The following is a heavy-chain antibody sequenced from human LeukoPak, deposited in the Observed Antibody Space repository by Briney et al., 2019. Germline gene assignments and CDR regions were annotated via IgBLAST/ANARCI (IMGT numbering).Heavy chain of an antibody. V-gene: IGHV3-11*01. Sequence: PGGSLRLSCAASGFTFSDYYMSWIRQAPGKGLEWVSYISSSGSTIYYADSVKGRFTIPRDNSKNTLYLQMNSLRAEDTAVYYCASEGYSSSWYSSYYYYYMDVWGKGTTVTVSS. CDR3: ASEGYSSSWYSSYYYYYMDV. J-gene: IGHJ6*03. CDR2: ISSSGSTI. CDR1: GFTFSDYY. D-gene: IGHD6-13*01.